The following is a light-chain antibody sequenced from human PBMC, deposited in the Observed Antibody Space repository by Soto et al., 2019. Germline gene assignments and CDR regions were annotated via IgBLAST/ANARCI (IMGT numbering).Light chain of an antibody. J-gene: IGLJ1*01. CDR2: DNY. V-gene: IGLV1-51*01. CDR3: ATWDSSLSAGRV. CDR1: SSNIGNKY. Sequence: QSVLTQPPAVSAAPGQKVTISCSGSSSNIGNKYVSWYQQLTGTAPKLLIYDNYKRPSGIPDRFSGSKSGTSDTLGITGLQTGDEGDYYCATWDSSLSAGRVFGSGPKLTVL.